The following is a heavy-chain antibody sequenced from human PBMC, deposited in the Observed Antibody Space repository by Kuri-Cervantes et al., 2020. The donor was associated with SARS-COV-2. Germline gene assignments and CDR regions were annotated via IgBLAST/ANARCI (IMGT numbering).Heavy chain of an antibody. D-gene: IGHD1-26*01. CDR1: GYTFTGYY. V-gene: IGHV1-2*02. CDR3: AAWGFPIVGATGPDAFDI. Sequence: ASVKVSCKASGYTFTGYYMHWVRQAPGQGLEWMGWINPNSGGTNYAQKFQGRVTITRNTSISTAYMELSSLRSEDTAVYYCAAWGFPIVGATGPDAFDIWGQGTMVTVSS. CDR2: INPNSGGT. J-gene: IGHJ3*02.